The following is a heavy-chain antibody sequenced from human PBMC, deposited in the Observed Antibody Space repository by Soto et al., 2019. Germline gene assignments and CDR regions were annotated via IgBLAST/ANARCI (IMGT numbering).Heavy chain of an antibody. CDR3: ASQRIYGWGAHGMDV. Sequence: KSSEERCVGRESSSWISPFHQKTEKGLEWMGIIYPGDSDTRYSPSFQGQVTISADKSISTAYLQWSSLKASDTAIYYCASQRIYGWGAHGMDVWGQGTTVTVPS. J-gene: IGHJ6*02. CDR1: VGRESSSW. V-gene: IGHV5-51*07. CDR2: IYPGDSDT. D-gene: IGHD3-10*01.